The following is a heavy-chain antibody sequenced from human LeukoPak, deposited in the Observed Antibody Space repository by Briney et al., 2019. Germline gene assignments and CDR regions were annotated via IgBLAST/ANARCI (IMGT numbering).Heavy chain of an antibody. D-gene: IGHD6-13*01. J-gene: IGHJ4*02. CDR1: GFTFSSYA. CDR3: ATDQVRAAAASAFDY. Sequence: PGGSLRLSCAASGFTFSSYAMSWVRQAPGKGLEWVSAISGSGGSTYYADSVKGRFTISRDNSKNTLYLQMNSLRAEDTAMYYCATDQVRAAAASAFDYWGQGTLVTVPS. V-gene: IGHV3-23*01. CDR2: ISGSGGST.